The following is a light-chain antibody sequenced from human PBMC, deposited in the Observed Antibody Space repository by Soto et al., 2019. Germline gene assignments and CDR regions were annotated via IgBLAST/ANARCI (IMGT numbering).Light chain of an antibody. V-gene: IGKV1-9*01. J-gene: IGKJ4*01. CDR2: GAS. CDR1: QGISRS. CDR3: QQLTSYPLT. Sequence: DIPLTQSPSFLSASVGDTVTITCRASQGISRSLAWYQQKPGKAPKLLIYGASTLQSDVPSRFSGSGSGTEFTLTINSLQPEDFASYYCQQLTSYPLTFGGGATVEIK.